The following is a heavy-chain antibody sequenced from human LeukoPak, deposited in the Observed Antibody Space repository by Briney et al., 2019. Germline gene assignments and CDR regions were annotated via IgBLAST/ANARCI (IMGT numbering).Heavy chain of an antibody. CDR1: RFSFSSYG. J-gene: IGHJ4*02. CDR2: ISFDGSKK. Sequence: GGSLRLSCAASRFSFSSYGMHWVRQAPGKGLEWVSVISFDGSKKWYADSVRGRFTISRDSSKKTLYLHMNSLGPQDTAVYYCARDPSDFSNSPYDLYFDSWGQGTLVTVSS. D-gene: IGHD4-11*01. CDR3: ARDPSDFSNSPYDLYFDS. V-gene: IGHV3-30*01.